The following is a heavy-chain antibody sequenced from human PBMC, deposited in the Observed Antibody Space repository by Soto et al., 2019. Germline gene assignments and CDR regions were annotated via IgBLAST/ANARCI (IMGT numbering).Heavy chain of an antibody. D-gene: IGHD2-8*01. CDR2: INPKSGGT. J-gene: IGHJ6*02. CDR1: GYSFTDYH. CDR3: ARGDSADCSNGVCSFFYNHDMDV. V-gene: IGHV1-2*04. Sequence: ASVKVSCKASGYSFTDYHIHWVRQAPGQGLEWLGRINPKSGGTSTAQKFQGWVTMTTDTSISTASMELTRLTSDDTAIYYCARGDSADCSNGVCSFFYNHDMDVWGQGTTVTVSS.